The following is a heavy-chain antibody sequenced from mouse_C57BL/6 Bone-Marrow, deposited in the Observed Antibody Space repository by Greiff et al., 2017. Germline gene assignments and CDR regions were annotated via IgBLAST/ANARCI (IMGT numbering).Heavy chain of an antibody. J-gene: IGHJ2*01. D-gene: IGHD1-1*01. CDR1: GYTFTNYW. CDR3: ARSIYYYGSCFFDD. Sequence: QVQLQQSGAELVRPGTSVKMSCKASGYTFTNYWIGWAKQRPGHGLEWIGDIYPGGGYTNYNEKFKGKATLTADKSSSTAYMQISSLTSEDSAIYYCARSIYYYGSCFFDDWGQGTTLTVSA. V-gene: IGHV1-63*01. CDR2: IYPGGGYT.